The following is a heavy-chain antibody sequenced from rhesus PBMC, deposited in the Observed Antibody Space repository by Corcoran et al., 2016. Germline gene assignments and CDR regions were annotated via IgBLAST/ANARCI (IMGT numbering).Heavy chain of an antibody. CDR2: ISYTGKTK. J-gene: IGHJ4*01. CDR1: GYTFVDYC. CDR3: ARAKLNSGWTHDY. V-gene: IGHV3-183*01. Sequence: EVQLVESGGGLVKPGASLRLSFVASGYTFVDYCMHWFLHAPVKGLEWVSFISYTGKTKYYADSVKGRFTSSRDNAKNSVSLQMNSRRAEDTAVYYCARAKLNSGWTHDYWGQGVLVTVSS. D-gene: IGHD6-31*01.